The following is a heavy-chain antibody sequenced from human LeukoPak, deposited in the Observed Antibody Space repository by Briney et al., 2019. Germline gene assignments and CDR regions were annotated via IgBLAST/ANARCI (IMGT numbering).Heavy chain of an antibody. CDR1: GGSISSGGYY. Sequence: SQTPSLTCTVSGGSISSGGYYWSWIRPPPGKGLEWIGYIYYSGSTYYNPSLKSRVTISVDTSQTQFSLKLSSVTAADTAVYYCAREGVGATGSYSWGQGTPVTVSS. J-gene: IGHJ4*02. CDR3: AREGVGATGSYS. V-gene: IGHV4-31*03. CDR2: IYYSGST. D-gene: IGHD1-26*01.